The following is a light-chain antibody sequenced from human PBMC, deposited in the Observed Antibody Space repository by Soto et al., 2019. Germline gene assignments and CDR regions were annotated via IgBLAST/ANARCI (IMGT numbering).Light chain of an antibody. V-gene: IGLV2-14*01. J-gene: IGLJ2*01. CDR3: SSYTSSNTPVL. CDR1: SSDVGGYNF. CDR2: EVS. Sequence: QSALTQPASVSGSPGHSITISCSGTSSDVGGYNFVSWYQQHPGKAPKLMIFEVSNRPSGISNRFSGSKSGNTASLTISGRQAEDEADYYCSSYTSSNTPVLFGRGTKLTVL.